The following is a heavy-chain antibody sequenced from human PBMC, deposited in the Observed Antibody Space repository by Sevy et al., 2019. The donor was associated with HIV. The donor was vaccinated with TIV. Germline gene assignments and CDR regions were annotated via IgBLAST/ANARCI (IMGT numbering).Heavy chain of an antibody. CDR2: ISYDGSNK. D-gene: IGHD3-16*01. Sequence: GSLRLSCAASGFTFSSYGMHWVRQAPGKGLEWVAVISYDGSNKYYADSVKGRFTISRDNSKNTLYLQMNSLRAEDTAVYYCAKDRTRGELWVPDAFDIWGQGTMVTVSS. V-gene: IGHV3-30*18. J-gene: IGHJ3*02. CDR3: AKDRTRGELWVPDAFDI. CDR1: GFTFSSYG.